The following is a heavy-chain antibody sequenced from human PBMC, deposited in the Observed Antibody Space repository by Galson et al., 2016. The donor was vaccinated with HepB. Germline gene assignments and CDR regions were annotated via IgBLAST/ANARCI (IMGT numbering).Heavy chain of an antibody. D-gene: IGHD2-2*02. CDR1: GLTVSGDY. J-gene: IGHJ3*02. Sequence: SLRLSCAVSGLTVSGDYMSWVRQAPGKGLEWVSVISGSGASTYYADSVKGRFTISRDNSKNTLYLQVSSLRVEDTAIYYCARGRTTSCNSAFDIWGQGTMVTVSS. V-gene: IGHV3-23*01. CDR3: ARGRTTSCNSAFDI. CDR2: ISGSGAST.